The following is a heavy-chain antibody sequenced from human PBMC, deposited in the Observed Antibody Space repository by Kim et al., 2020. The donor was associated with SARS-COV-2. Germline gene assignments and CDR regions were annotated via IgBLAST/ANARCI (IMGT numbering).Heavy chain of an antibody. CDR3: ARGQLWSWDYYYYGMDV. CDR2: IIPIFGTA. J-gene: IGHJ6*02. Sequence: SVKVSCKASGGTFSSYAISWVRQAPGQGLEWMGGIIPIFGTANYAQKFQGRVTITADESTSTAYMELSSLRSEDTAVYYCARGQLWSWDYYYYGMDVWGQGTTVTVSS. CDR1: GGTFSSYA. V-gene: IGHV1-69*13. D-gene: IGHD5-18*01.